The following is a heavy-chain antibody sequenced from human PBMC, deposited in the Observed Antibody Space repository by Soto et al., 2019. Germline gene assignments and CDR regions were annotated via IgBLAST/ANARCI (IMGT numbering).Heavy chain of an antibody. Sequence: PSETLSLTCTVSGGSISSSSYYWGWIRQPPGKGLEWIGSIYYSGSTYYNPSLKSRVTISVDTSKNQFSLKLSSVTAADTAVYYCARTVTYYDILTGYSDYFDYWGQGTLVTVSS. D-gene: IGHD3-9*01. CDR3: ARTVTYYDILTGYSDYFDY. V-gene: IGHV4-39*01. CDR1: GGSISSSSYY. J-gene: IGHJ4*02. CDR2: IYYSGST.